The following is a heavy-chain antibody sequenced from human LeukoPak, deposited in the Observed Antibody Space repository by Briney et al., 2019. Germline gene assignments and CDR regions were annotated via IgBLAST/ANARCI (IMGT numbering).Heavy chain of an antibody. CDR3: ASGRASTIWFGELFRWFDP. CDR1: GGSFSGYY. Sequence: SETLSLTCAVYGGSFSGYYWSWIRQPPGKGLEWIGEINHSGSTNYNPSLKSRVTISVDTSKNQFSLKLSSVTAADTAVYYCASGRASTIWFGELFRWFDPWGQGTLVTVSS. J-gene: IGHJ5*02. CDR2: INHSGST. V-gene: IGHV4-34*01. D-gene: IGHD3-10*01.